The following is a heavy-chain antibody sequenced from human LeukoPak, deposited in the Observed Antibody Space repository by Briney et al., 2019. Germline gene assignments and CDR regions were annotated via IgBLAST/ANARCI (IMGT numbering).Heavy chain of an antibody. D-gene: IGHD3-10*01. J-gene: IGHJ4*02. V-gene: IGHV4-39*01. CDR1: GGSIDNSDYF. Sequence: SETLSLTCSVSGGSIDNSDYFWGWVRQPPGKGLEWLGSIFYSGTTYYNPSLKSRVAMSVDTSKNQFSLRLTSVTAADTAIYSCATHAIGDSVVVPGPYFDHWGQGTRLTVS. CDR2: IFYSGTT. CDR3: ATHAIGDSVVVPGPYFDH.